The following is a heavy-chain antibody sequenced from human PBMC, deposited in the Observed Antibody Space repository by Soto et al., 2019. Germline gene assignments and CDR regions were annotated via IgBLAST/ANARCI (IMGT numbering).Heavy chain of an antibody. CDR3: TPGREQNFQ. V-gene: IGHV3-66*01. CDR2: IYSGGNT. J-gene: IGHJ4*02. CDR1: GLTVSNNY. Sequence: EVLLVESGGGLVQPRGSLRLSCAASGLTVSNNYITWVRQAPGKGLEWVSLIYSGGNTYYADSVKGRFTISRDSSRNTVYLQMHSLRPEDTAVYYCTPGREQNFQWGQGTLVTVSS. D-gene: IGHD1-26*01.